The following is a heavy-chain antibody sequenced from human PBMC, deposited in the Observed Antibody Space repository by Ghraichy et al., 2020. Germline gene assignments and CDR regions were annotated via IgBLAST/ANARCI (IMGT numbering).Heavy chain of an antibody. D-gene: IGHD3-22*01. CDR2: INHSGST. CDR1: GGSFSGYY. Sequence: SETLSLTCAVYGGSFSGYYWSWIRQPPGKGLEWIGEINHSGSTNYNPSLKSRVTISVDTSKNQFSLKLSSVTAADTAVYYCARGGRITMIVVARGEYGMDVWGQGNTVTVS. V-gene: IGHV4-34*01. J-gene: IGHJ6*02. CDR3: ARGGRITMIVVARGEYGMDV.